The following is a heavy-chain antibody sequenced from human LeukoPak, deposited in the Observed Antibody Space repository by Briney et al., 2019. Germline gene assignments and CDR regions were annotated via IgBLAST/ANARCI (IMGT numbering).Heavy chain of an antibody. CDR2: ITSSAGST. CDR3: AKAQVEMATPYFDY. D-gene: IGHD5-24*01. V-gene: IGHV3-23*01. J-gene: IGHJ4*02. Sequence: HPGGSLRLSCAASGFTFSSYAMSWVRQAPGKGLEWVSGITSSAGSTYYADSVKGRFTISRDNSMNTLYLQMTSLRADDTAVYYCAKAQVEMATPYFDYWGQGTLATVSS. CDR1: GFTFSSYA.